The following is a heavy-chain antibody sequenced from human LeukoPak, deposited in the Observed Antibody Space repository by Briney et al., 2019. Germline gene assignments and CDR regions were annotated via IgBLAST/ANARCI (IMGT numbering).Heavy chain of an antibody. CDR1: GYTFTGYY. CDR3: ARVGSGSYRDWFDP. Sequence: ASVKVSCKASGYTFTGYYMHWVRQAPGQGLEWMGCINPNSGGTNYAQKFQGRVTMTRDTSISTAYMELSRLRSDDPAVYYCARVGSGSYRDWFDPWGQGTLVTVSS. CDR2: INPNSGGT. J-gene: IGHJ5*02. V-gene: IGHV1-2*02. D-gene: IGHD3-10*01.